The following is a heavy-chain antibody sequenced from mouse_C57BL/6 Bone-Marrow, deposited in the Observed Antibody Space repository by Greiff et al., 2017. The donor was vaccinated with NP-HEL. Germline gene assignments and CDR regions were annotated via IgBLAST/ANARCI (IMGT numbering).Heavy chain of an antibody. V-gene: IGHV1-61*01. CDR1: GYTFTSYW. J-gene: IGHJ4*01. Sequence: QVQLQQPGAELVRPGSSVKLSCKASGYTFTSYWMDWVKQRPGQGLEWIGNIYPSDSETHYNQKFKDKATLTVDKSSSTAYMQLSSLTSEDSAVDYCARFDYGSRAYYYAMDYWGQGTSVTVSS. CDR2: IYPSDSET. CDR3: ARFDYGSRAYYYAMDY. D-gene: IGHD1-1*01.